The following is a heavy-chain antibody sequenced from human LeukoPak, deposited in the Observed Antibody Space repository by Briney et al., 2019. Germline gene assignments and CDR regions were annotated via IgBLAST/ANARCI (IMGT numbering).Heavy chain of an antibody. CDR3: ARGSYDYVWGSYRLFDY. CDR2: IYYSGST. D-gene: IGHD3-16*02. J-gene: IGHJ4*02. V-gene: IGHV4-59*12. Sequence: SETLSLTCTVSGGSISSYYWSWIRQPPGKGLEWIGYIYYSGSTNYNPSLKSRVTISVDTSKNQFSLKLSSVTAADTAVYYCARGSYDYVWGSYRLFDYWGQGTLVTVSS. CDR1: GGSISSYY.